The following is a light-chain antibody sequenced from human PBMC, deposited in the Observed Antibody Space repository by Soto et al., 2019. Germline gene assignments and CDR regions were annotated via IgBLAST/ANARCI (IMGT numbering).Light chain of an antibody. CDR2: EVS. V-gene: IGLV2-8*01. Sequence: QSALTQPPSASGSPGQSVTISCTVTSSDVGGYNYVSWYQPHPGKAPKLMIYEVSKRPSGVPDRFSCSKSGNTASLTVSGLKAEDEAEYYCSSYAGSNNLGVFGGGTKLTVL. CDR1: SSDVGGYNY. J-gene: IGLJ2*01. CDR3: SSYAGSNNLGV.